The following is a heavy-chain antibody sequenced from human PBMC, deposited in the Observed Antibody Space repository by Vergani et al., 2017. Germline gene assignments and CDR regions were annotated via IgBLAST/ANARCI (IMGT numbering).Heavy chain of an antibody. CDR1: GGSLSSYY. Sequence: QVQLQESGPGLVKPSETLSLPCPVSGGSLSSYYWRWVRPPPGKGLEWIGYIYYSGSTNYNPSLKSRVTISVDTSKNQFSLKLSSVPAADTAVYDCARVSENSSGWYHYYYGMYVWGQGTTVTVSS. CDR3: ARVSENSSGWYHYYYGMYV. J-gene: IGHJ6*02. V-gene: IGHV4-59*01. D-gene: IGHD6-19*01. CDR2: IYYSGST.